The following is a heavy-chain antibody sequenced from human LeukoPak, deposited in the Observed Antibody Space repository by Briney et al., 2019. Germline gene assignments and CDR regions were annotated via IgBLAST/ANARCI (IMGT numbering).Heavy chain of an antibody. Sequence: GGSLRLSWAASGSTFSSKSMNWVRQPPGKGLEWVSSISDSRDYKYHADSVKGRFTISTDDAKKSVSLQMNSLRAEDTAVYYCARGGKLDYPFDYWGQGTLVTVSS. D-gene: IGHD4-11*01. J-gene: IGHJ4*02. CDR3: ARGGKLDYPFDY. CDR1: GSTFSSKS. V-gene: IGHV3-21*01. CDR2: ISDSRDYK.